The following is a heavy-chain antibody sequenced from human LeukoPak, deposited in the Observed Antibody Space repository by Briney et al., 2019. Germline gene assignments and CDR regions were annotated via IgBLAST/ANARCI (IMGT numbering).Heavy chain of an antibody. CDR3: ARLQSNDWHLDY. D-gene: IGHD3-9*01. Sequence: SETLSLTCSVSGASVSSSSYYWSWIRQPPGKGLEWIGYIYYSGSTNYNPSLKSRVTISVDTSKNQFSLRVSSVTAADTAVYYCARLQSNDWHLDYWGQGTMVTVSS. V-gene: IGHV4-61*01. CDR2: IYYSGST. CDR1: GASVSSSSYY. J-gene: IGHJ4*02.